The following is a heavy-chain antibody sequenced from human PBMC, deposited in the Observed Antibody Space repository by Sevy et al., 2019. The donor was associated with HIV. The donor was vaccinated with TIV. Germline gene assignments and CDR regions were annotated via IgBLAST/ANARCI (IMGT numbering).Heavy chain of an antibody. V-gene: IGHV3-23*01. D-gene: IGHD7-27*01. CDR1: GFTFSSYA. Sequence: GGSLRLSCAASGFTFSSYAMSWVRQAPGKGLEWVSAISGSGGSTYYADSVKGRFTISRDNYKDTPSLQMNSLRAEDTAVYYCAEAGLGMTNYYYYMDVWGKGTTVTVSS. CDR2: ISGSGGST. CDR3: AEAGLGMTNYYYYMDV. J-gene: IGHJ6*03.